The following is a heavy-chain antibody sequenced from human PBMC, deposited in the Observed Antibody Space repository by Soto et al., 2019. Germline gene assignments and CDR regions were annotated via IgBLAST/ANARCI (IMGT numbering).Heavy chain of an antibody. CDR1: GFTFSDYA. D-gene: IGHD3-10*01. Sequence: GGSLRLSCTASGFTFSDYAMAWVRQAPGKGLEWVSPISGGSSVTYYGDSVKGRFTISRDNAKKTLFLQLNRLSAEDTATYYCAKVLSKNYYYPFDFWGQGTQVTVSS. J-gene: IGHJ4*02. CDR3: AKVLSKNYYYPFDF. CDR2: ISGGSSVT. V-gene: IGHV3-23*01.